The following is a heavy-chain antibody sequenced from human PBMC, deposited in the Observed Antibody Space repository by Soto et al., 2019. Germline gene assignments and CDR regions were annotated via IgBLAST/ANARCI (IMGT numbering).Heavy chain of an antibody. Sequence: QVQLVESGGGVVQPGRSLRLSCAASGFTFSSFGMHWVRQAPGKGLEWVAVISYDGSNKYYADSVKGRFTISRDNSKKTMYLQMNSLRAEDTAVYYCAKDPAHYYGSGSYASYPDYWGQGTLVTVSS. V-gene: IGHV3-30*18. CDR3: AKDPAHYYGSGSYASYPDY. D-gene: IGHD3-10*01. J-gene: IGHJ4*02. CDR2: ISYDGSNK. CDR1: GFTFSSFG.